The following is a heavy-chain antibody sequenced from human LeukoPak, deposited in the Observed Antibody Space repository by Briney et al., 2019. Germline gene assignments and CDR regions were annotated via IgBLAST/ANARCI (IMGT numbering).Heavy chain of an antibody. J-gene: IGHJ4*02. CDR2: FDPEDGET. Sequence: ASVKVSCKVSGYTLTELSMHWVRQAPGKGLEWMGGFDPEDGETIYAQKFQGRVTMTRDTSTSTVYMELSSLRSEDTAVYYCARGYYGSGSYYEHFDYWGQGTLVTVSS. CDR3: ARGYYGSGSYYEHFDY. V-gene: IGHV1-24*01. D-gene: IGHD3-10*01. CDR1: GYTLTELS.